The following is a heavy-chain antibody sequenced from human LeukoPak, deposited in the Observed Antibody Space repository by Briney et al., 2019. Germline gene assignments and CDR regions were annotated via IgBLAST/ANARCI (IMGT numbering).Heavy chain of an antibody. J-gene: IGHJ4*02. Sequence: GGSLRLSCAASGFTFSVYSMRWVRQAPGKGLQWVSTIRSTDGGAFYADSVKGRFTISRDNSNNNVHLQMTSLRAEDTAIYYCAKVRGIVSPHDWGQGTLVTVSS. CDR3: AKVRGIVSPHD. CDR1: GFTFSVYS. D-gene: IGHD1-26*01. V-gene: IGHV3-23*01. CDR2: IRSTDGGA.